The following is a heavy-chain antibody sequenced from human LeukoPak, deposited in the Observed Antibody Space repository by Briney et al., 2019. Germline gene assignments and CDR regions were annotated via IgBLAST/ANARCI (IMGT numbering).Heavy chain of an antibody. CDR1: GFTFSSYS. D-gene: IGHD1-7*01. CDR2: ISSSSSYI. CDR3: ARAHNWKYGTFDY. Sequence: PGGTLRLSCAASGFTFSSYSMNWVRQAPGKGLEWVSCISSSSSYIYYADSVKGRFTISRDNAKNSLYLQMNSLRVEDTAVYYCARAHNWKYGTFDYWGQGTLVTVSS. J-gene: IGHJ4*02. V-gene: IGHV3-21*01.